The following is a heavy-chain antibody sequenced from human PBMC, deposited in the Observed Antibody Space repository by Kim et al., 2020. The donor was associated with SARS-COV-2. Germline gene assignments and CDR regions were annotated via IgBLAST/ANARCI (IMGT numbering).Heavy chain of an antibody. CDR2: IYHSGST. J-gene: IGHJ6*01. Sequence: SETLSLTCTVSGYSISSGYYWGWIRQPPGKGLEWIGSIYHSGSTYYNPSLKSRVTISVDTSKNQFSLKLSSVTAADTAVYYCARDLFPYNSCWYYYYYG. CDR3: ARDLFPYNSCWYYYYYG. V-gene: IGHV4-38-2*02. D-gene: IGHD6-19*01. CDR1: GYSISSGYY.